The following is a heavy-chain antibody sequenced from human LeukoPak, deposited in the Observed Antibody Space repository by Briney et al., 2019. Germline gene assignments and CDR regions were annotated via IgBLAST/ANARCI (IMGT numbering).Heavy chain of an antibody. CDR2: IYYSGST. Sequence: PSETLSLTCTVSGGSISSYYWSWIRQPPGKGLEWIGYIYYSGSTNYNPSLKSRVTISVDTSKNQFSLKLSSVTAADTAVYYFARSFWSGPPRYYYYYYMDVWGNGTTVTVSS. CDR1: GGSISSYY. CDR3: ARSFWSGPPRYYYYYYMDV. J-gene: IGHJ6*03. D-gene: IGHD3-3*01. V-gene: IGHV4-59*01.